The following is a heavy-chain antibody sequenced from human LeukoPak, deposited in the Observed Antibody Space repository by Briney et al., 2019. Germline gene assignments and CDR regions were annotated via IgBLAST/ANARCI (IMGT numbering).Heavy chain of an antibody. J-gene: IGHJ4*02. CDR2: ISSSSSYI. V-gene: IGHV3-21*01. Sequence: GGSLRLSCAASGFTFSSYSMNWVRQAPGKGLEWVSSISSSSSYIYYADSVKGRFTISRDNAKNSLYLQMNSLRAEDTAVYYCARGGYGYFDWLSPFDYWGQGTLVTVSS. CDR1: GFTFSSYS. D-gene: IGHD3-9*01. CDR3: ARGGYGYFDWLSPFDY.